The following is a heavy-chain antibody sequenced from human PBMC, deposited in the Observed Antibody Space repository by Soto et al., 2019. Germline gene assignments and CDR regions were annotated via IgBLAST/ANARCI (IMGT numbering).Heavy chain of an antibody. D-gene: IGHD2-21*02. V-gene: IGHV3-30*18. Sequence: QVQLVESGGGVVQPGRSLRLSCAASGFTFSSYGMHWVRQAPGKGLEWVAVISYDGSNKYYADSVKGRFTISRNNSKNTLYLQMNSLRAEDTAVYYCAKPQSGGNSGSLGAFDIWGQGTMVTVSS. CDR2: ISYDGSNK. CDR3: AKPQSGGNSGSLGAFDI. CDR1: GFTFSSYG. J-gene: IGHJ3*02.